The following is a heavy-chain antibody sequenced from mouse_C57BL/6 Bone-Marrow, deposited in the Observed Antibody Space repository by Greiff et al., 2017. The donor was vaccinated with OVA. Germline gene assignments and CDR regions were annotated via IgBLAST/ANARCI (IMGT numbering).Heavy chain of an antibody. D-gene: IGHD1-1*01. CDR3: ASGITTVAYYYAMDY. Sequence: VQLQQSGAELVRPGTSVKLSCKASGYTFTSYWMHWVKQRPGQGLEWIGVIDPSDSYTNYNQKFKGKATLTVDTSSSTAYMQLSSLTSEDSAVYYCASGITTVAYYYAMDYWGQGTSVTVSS. CDR1: GYTFTSYW. CDR2: IDPSDSYT. J-gene: IGHJ4*01. V-gene: IGHV1-59*01.